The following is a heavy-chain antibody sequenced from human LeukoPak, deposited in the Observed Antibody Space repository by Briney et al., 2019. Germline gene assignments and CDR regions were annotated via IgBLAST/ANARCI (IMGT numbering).Heavy chain of an antibody. J-gene: IGHJ6*03. CDR3: AKGNYMDV. CDR2: ISGSGGST. CDR1: GFTVSSNS. Sequence: GGSLRLSCTVSGFTVSSNSMSWVRQAPGKGLEWVSAISGSGGSTYYADSVKGRFTISRDNSKNTLYLQMNSLRAEDTAVYYCAKGNYMDVWGKGTTVTVSS. V-gene: IGHV3-23*01.